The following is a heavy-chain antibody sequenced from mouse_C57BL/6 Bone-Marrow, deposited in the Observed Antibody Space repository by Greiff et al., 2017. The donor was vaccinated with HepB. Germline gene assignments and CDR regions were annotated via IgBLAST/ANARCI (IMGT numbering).Heavy chain of an antibody. J-gene: IGHJ4*01. CDR2: IRSKSNNYAT. Sequence: EVKLVESGGGLVQPKGSLKLSCAASGFSFNTYAMNWVRQAPGKGLEWVARIRSKSNNYATYYADSVKDRFTISRDDSESMLYLQMNNLKTEDTAMYYCVRHDSLYDGYYDAMDYWGQGTSVTVSS. CDR3: VRHDSLYDGYYDAMDY. D-gene: IGHD2-3*01. V-gene: IGHV10-1*01. CDR1: GFSFNTYA.